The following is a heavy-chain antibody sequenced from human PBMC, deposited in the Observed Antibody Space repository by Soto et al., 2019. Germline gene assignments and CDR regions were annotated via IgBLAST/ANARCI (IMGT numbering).Heavy chain of an antibody. J-gene: IGHJ6*02. CDR2: ISYDGGHK. CDR3: ARVKTDYSNPRGPFFFYGMDV. Sequence: QVRLVESGGGVVHPERSLRLSCSASEFTFSSYAMHWVRQAPGKGLEWVAGISYDGGHKFYGDSVRSRFTISRDSSKTTVFLQMNSLRPEDTAAYYCARVKTDYSNPRGPFFFYGMDVWGQGTTVTVSS. CDR1: EFTFSSYA. V-gene: IGHV3-30-3*01. D-gene: IGHD4-4*01.